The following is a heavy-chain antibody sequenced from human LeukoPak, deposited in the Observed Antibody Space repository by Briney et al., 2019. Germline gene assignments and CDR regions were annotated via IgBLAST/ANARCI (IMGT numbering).Heavy chain of an antibody. Sequence: GGSLRLSCAASGFTFSSYWMHCVRQAPGKGLVWVSRINSDGSSTSYADSVKGRFTISRDNAKNTLYLQMNSLRAEDTAVYYCAKGRFVGATVDYWGQGTLVTVSS. CDR1: GFTFSSYW. CDR3: AKGRFVGATVDY. D-gene: IGHD1-26*01. CDR2: INSDGSST. V-gene: IGHV3-74*01. J-gene: IGHJ4*02.